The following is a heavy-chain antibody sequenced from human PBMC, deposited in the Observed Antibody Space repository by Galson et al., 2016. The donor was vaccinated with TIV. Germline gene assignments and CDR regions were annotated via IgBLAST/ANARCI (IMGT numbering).Heavy chain of an antibody. CDR3: ARGGGSYYAVDS. J-gene: IGHJ4*02. D-gene: IGHD1-26*01. V-gene: IGHV3-20*04. CDR2: IKWNGESR. CDR1: GFTFDDYG. Sequence: SLRLSCAASGFTFDDYGMSWVRQAPGKGLEWVSGIKWNGESRRYVDSVRGRFTISRDNAKNSLYLQMNSLRAEDTALYYCARGGGSYYAVDSGGQGTLVIVSS.